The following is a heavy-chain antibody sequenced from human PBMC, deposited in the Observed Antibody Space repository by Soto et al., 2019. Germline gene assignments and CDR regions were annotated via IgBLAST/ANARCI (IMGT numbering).Heavy chain of an antibody. J-gene: IGHJ5*02. CDR2: ISYDGSNK. Sequence: QVQLVESGGGVVQPGRSLRLSCAASGFTFSSYAMHWVHQAPGKGLEWVAVISYDGSNKYYADSVKGRFTISRDNSKNTLYLQMNILRAEDTAVYYCARANIYGSWRGVDPWGQGTLVTVSS. CDR1: GFTFSSYA. D-gene: IGHD3-10*01. CDR3: ARANIYGSWRGVDP. V-gene: IGHV3-30-3*01.